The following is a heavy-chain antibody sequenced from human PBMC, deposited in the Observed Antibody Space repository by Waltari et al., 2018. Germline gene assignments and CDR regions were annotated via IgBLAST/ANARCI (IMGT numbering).Heavy chain of an antibody. CDR1: GGSISSSSDY. J-gene: IGHJ1*01. V-gene: IGHV4-39*07. CDR3: VAYYYDSSGYYHRHRQH. Sequence: QLQLQESGPGLVTPSETLPLTCTVSGGSISSSSDYWGWNRQPPGKGLEWIGSIYYSGSTYYNPSLKSRVTISVDTSKNQFSLKLSSVTAADTAVYYCVAYYYDSSGYYHRHRQHWGQGTLVTVSS. CDR2: IYYSGST. D-gene: IGHD3-22*01.